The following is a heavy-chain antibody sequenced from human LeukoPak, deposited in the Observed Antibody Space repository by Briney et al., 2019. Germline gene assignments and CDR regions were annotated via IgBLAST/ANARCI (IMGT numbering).Heavy chain of an antibody. CDR3: ARDPARLGWFDP. J-gene: IGHJ5*02. CDR1: GGSISSYY. V-gene: IGHV4-59*01. Sequence: PSETLSLTCTVSGGSISSYYWSWIRQPPGKGLEWIGYIYYSGSTNYNPSLKSRVTISVDTSKNQFSLKLSSVTAADTAVYYCARDPARLGWFDPWGQGTLVTVSS. D-gene: IGHD2-21*01. CDR2: IYYSGST.